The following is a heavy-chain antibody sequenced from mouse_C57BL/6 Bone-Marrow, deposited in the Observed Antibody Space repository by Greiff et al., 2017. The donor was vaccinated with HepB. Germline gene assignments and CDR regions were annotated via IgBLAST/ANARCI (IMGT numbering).Heavy chain of an antibody. CDR3: ARAPDGYYAWFAY. Sequence: LVESGAELARPGASVKLSCKASGYTFTSYGISWVKQRTGQGLEWIGEIYPRSGNTYYNEKFKGKATLTADKSSSTAYMVLRSLTSEDSAVYFCARAPDGYYAWFAYWGQGTLVTVSA. CDR2: IYPRSGNT. J-gene: IGHJ3*01. V-gene: IGHV1-81*01. D-gene: IGHD2-3*01. CDR1: GYTFTSYG.